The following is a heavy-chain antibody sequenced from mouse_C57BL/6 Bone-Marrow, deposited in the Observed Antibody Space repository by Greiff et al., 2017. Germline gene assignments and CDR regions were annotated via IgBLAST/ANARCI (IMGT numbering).Heavy chain of an antibody. CDR1: GYTFTSYG. CDR3: ARSGYGTPFDY. Sequence: VNVVESGAELARPGASVKLSCKASGYTFTSYGISWVKQRTGQGLEWIGEIYPRSGNTYYNEKFKGKATLTADKSSSTAYMELRSLTSEDSAVYYCARSGYGTPFDYWGQGTTLTVSS. CDR2: IYPRSGNT. D-gene: IGHD2-10*02. J-gene: IGHJ2*01. V-gene: IGHV1-81*01.